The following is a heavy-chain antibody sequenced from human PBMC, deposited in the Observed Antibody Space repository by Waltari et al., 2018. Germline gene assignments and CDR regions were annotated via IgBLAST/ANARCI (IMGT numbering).Heavy chain of an antibody. Sequence: QVQLVESGGGVVLPGGSLRLSCKASGVIFSRQDMNWVRQAPGMGLEWVSLIRFDGGQKFYADNVKGRFTVSRDNSRDTLYLHMESLRSGDTATYFCATQASISSPSFWGRGTLVTVSS. J-gene: IGHJ4*02. V-gene: IGHV3-30*02. CDR1: GVIFSRQD. D-gene: IGHD3-16*02. CDR3: ATQASISSPSF. CDR2: IRFDGGQK.